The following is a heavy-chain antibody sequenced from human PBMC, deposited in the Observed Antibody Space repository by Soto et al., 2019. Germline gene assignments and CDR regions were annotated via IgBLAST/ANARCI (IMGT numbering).Heavy chain of an antibody. D-gene: IGHD6-13*01. CDR2: IYYSGST. CDR1: GGSISSGGYS. CDR3: ARASSQTAAADIFAY. V-gene: IGHV4-31*03. J-gene: IGHJ4*01. Sequence: SETLSLTCTVSGGSISSGGYSWSWIRQHPGKGLEWIGYIYYSGSTYYNPSLKSRVTISVDTSKNQFSLKLSSVTAADTAVYYCARASSQTAAADIFAYWVHGALVTGFS.